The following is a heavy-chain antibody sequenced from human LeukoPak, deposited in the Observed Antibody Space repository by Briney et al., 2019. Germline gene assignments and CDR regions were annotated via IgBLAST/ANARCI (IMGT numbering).Heavy chain of an antibody. J-gene: IGHJ6*03. Sequence: ASVKVSCKASGYTFTSYDINWVRQATGQGLEWMGWMNPNSGNTGYAQKFQGRVTITRNTSISTAYMELSSLRSEDTAVYYCARADRTIVVVPAARDFSYYKDVWGKGTTVTVSS. CDR1: GYTFTSYD. CDR2: MNPNSGNT. D-gene: IGHD2-2*01. V-gene: IGHV1-8*03. CDR3: ARADRTIVVVPAARDFSYYKDV.